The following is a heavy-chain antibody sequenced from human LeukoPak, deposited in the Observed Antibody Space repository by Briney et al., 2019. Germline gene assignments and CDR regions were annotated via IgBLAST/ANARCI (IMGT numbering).Heavy chain of an antibody. Sequence: ASVKVSCKASGGTFSSYAISWVRQAPGQGLEWMGWISAYNGNTNYAQKLQGRVTMTTDTSTSTAYMELRSLRSDDTAVYYCAREYDFWSGPDYWGQGTLVTVSS. J-gene: IGHJ4*02. D-gene: IGHD3-3*01. CDR1: GGTFSSYA. V-gene: IGHV1-18*01. CDR3: AREYDFWSGPDY. CDR2: ISAYNGNT.